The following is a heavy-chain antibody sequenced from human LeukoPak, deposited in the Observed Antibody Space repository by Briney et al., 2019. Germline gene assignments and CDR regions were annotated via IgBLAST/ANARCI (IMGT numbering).Heavy chain of an antibody. V-gene: IGHV3-48*02. D-gene: IGHD3-10*01. J-gene: IGHJ4*02. Sequence: LPGGSLRLSCAASGFTFSSYWMNWVRQAPGKGLEWVSYISSSSSTIYYADSVKGRFTISRDNAKNSLYLQMNSLRDEDTAVYYCAREGIHGSGSYYEYWGQGTLVTVSS. CDR3: AREGIHGSGSYYEY. CDR2: ISSSSSTI. CDR1: GFTFSSYW.